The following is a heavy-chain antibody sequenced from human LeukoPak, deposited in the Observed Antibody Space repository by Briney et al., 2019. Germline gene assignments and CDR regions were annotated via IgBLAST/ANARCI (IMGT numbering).Heavy chain of an antibody. V-gene: IGHV3-7*01. D-gene: IGHD3-10*01. Sequence: GGSLRLSCAVSGFTFNIFWMSWVRQAPGKGLEWVANIKHDGSEEYYGDSVGGRFTISRDNAKNSLILQMNSLRAEDTALYYCARDMYDNGWSSFDYWGQGTLVTVS. CDR2: IKHDGSEE. J-gene: IGHJ4*02. CDR1: GFTFNIFW. CDR3: ARDMYDNGWSSFDY.